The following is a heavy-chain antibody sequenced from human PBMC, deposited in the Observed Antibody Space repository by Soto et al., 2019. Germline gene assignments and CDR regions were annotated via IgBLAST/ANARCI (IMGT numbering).Heavy chain of an antibody. CDR3: AKGFLSGGYCANGVCYHFDY. CDR2: MSYDGNNK. J-gene: IGHJ4*02. V-gene: IGHV3-30*18. D-gene: IGHD2-8*01. CDR1: GFTFSSYG. Sequence: PGGSLRLSCAASGFTFSSYGMHWGRQAPGKGLEWVALMSYDGNNKYYADSVKGRFTVSRDNSRNTQYLQMNTLRVEDTAVYYCAKGFLSGGYCANGVCYHFDYWGQGTPVTVSS.